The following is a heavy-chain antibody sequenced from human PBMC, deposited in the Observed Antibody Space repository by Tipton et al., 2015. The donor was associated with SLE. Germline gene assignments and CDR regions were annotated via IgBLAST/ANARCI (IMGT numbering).Heavy chain of an antibody. D-gene: IGHD4-23*01. CDR2: LSHRGST. CDR3: ARHGNQDY. J-gene: IGHJ4*02. Sequence: TLSLTCAVSGYSISSGFYWGWIRQPPGKGLEWIGSLSHRGSTYYNPSLKSRVIISIDTSRNQFSLRLSSVTAADTAVYYCARHGNQDYWGQGTLVTVSS. CDR1: GYSISSGFY. V-gene: IGHV4-38-2*01.